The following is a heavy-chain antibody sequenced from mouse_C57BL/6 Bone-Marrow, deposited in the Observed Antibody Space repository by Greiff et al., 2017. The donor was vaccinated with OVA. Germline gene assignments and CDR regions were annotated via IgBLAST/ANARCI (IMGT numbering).Heavy chain of an antibody. V-gene: IGHV1-76*01. Sequence: QVQLKESGAELVRPGASVKLSCKASGYTFTDYYINWVKQRPGQGLEWIARIYPGSGNTYYNEKFKGKATLTAEKSSSTAYMQLSSLTSEDSAVYFCARAYGSSTWFAYWGQGTLVTVSA. CDR1: GYTFTDYY. J-gene: IGHJ3*01. CDR2: IYPGSGNT. CDR3: ARAYGSSTWFAY. D-gene: IGHD1-1*01.